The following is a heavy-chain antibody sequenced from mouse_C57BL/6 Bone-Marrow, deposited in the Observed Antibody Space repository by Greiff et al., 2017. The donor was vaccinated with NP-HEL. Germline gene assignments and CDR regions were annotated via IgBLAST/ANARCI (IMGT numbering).Heavy chain of an antibody. CDR2: ISSGGSYT. CDR3: ARHVPNDYDAGFAY. V-gene: IGHV5-6*01. J-gene: IGHJ3*01. Sequence: EVHLVESGGDLVKPGGSLKLSCAASGFTFSSYGMSWVRQTPDKRLEWVATISSGGSYTYYPDRVKGRFTISRDNAKNALYLQMSSLKSEDTAMYYCARHVPNDYDAGFAYWGKGTLVTVSA. D-gene: IGHD2-4*01. CDR1: GFTFSSYG.